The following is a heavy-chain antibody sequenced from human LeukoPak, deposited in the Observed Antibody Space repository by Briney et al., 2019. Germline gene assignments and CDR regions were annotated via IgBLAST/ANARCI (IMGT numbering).Heavy chain of an antibody. V-gene: IGHV1-18*01. J-gene: IGHJ4*02. D-gene: IGHD2-15*01. CDR1: GYTFTSYG. CDR3: AREGGSANDPDSGY. CDR2: ISAYNGNT. Sequence: ASVKVSCKASGYTFTSYGINWVRQAPGQGLEWMGWISAYNGNTDYAQKLQGRVTMTTDTFTSTAYMELRSLRSDDTAVYYCAREGGSANDPDSGYWGQGTLVTVSS.